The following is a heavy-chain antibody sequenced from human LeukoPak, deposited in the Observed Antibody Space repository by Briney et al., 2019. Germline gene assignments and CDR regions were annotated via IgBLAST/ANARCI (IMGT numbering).Heavy chain of an antibody. V-gene: IGHV4-61*02. CDR2: IYTSGTT. J-gene: IGHJ6*03. CDR3: ARWSGSVTARNYYYYMDV. CDR1: GGSVRRGNYY. D-gene: IGHD6-6*01. Sequence: SETLSLTCTVSGGSVRRGNYYWTWIRQPAGSGLEWIGRIYTSGTTDYNPSLRTRVTISVDASRNQFSLNLSSVTAADTAVYYCARWSGSVTARNYYYYMDVWGEGTTVTVSS.